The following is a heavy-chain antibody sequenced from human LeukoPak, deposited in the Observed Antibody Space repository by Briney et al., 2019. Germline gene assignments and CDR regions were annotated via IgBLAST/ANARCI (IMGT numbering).Heavy chain of an antibody. Sequence: ASVKVSCTASGYTFTGYYMHWVRQAPGQGLEWMGWINPNSGGTNYAQKFQGRVTMTRDTSISTAYMELSRLRSDDTAVYYCARGPPGGYSGYDPYYYGMDVWGQGTTVTVSS. CDR1: GYTFTGYY. D-gene: IGHD5-12*01. J-gene: IGHJ6*02. V-gene: IGHV1-2*02. CDR3: ARGPPGGYSGYDPYYYGMDV. CDR2: INPNSGGT.